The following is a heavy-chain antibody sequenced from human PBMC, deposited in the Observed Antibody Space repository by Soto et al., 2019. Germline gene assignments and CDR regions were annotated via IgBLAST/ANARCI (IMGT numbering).Heavy chain of an antibody. D-gene: IGHD3-22*01. CDR1: GFTFSSYW. CDR2: INIDGSRI. CDR3: IRGDGDRYDGHGYLGRH. J-gene: IGHJ4*02. Sequence: EVQLLESGGGLVQPGGSLRLSCAASGFTFSSYWMHWVRQAPGKGLVWVSRINIDGSRISYADSVKGRCTISRDNAKNTLYMEMNSLGVEDTAVYYCIRGDGDRYDGHGYLGRHWGQGTLVTVST. V-gene: IGHV3-74*01.